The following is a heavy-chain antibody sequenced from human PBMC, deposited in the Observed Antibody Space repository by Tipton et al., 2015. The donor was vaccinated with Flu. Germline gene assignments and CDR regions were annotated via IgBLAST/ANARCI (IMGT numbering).Heavy chain of an antibody. V-gene: IGHV4-39*07. D-gene: IGHD3-10*01. CDR1: GGPISSSSYY. CDR3: ARDGWLRGFDY. J-gene: IGHJ4*02. Sequence: TLSLTCTVSGGPISSSSYYWGWIRQPPGKGLEWIGSIYYSGSTYYNPSLKSRVTISVDTSKNQFSLKLSSVTAADTAVYYCARDGWLRGFDYWGQGTLVTVSS. CDR2: IYYSGST.